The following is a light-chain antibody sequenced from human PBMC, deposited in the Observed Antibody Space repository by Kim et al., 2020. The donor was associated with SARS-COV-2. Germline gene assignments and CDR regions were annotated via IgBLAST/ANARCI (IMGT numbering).Light chain of an antibody. CDR2: GAS. CDR1: LTVSFSF. J-gene: IGKJ1*01. CDR3: QQFGRSPWT. V-gene: IGKV3-20*01. Sequence: EIVLTQSPLTLSLSPGDAPTLSCSPSLTVSFSFLAWYQQKPGQAPRLLIYGASSRATGIPDRFSGSGSGTDFTLTISRLEPEDFAVYYCQQFGRSPWTFGQGTKVDIK.